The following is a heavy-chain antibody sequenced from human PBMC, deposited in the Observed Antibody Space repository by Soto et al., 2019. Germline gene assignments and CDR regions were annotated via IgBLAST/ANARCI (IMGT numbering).Heavy chain of an antibody. D-gene: IGHD6-13*01. J-gene: IGHJ6*02. Sequence: QVQLQESGPGLVKPSETLSLTCTVSGGSISSYYWSWIRQPPGKGLEWIGYIYYSGSTNYNPSLKIRVTISVDTSKNQFSLKLSSVTAADTAVYYCARHPISSSWYGYYYYYGMDVWGQETTVTVSS. CDR1: GGSISSYY. V-gene: IGHV4-59*01. CDR2: IYYSGST. CDR3: ARHPISSSWYGYYYYYGMDV.